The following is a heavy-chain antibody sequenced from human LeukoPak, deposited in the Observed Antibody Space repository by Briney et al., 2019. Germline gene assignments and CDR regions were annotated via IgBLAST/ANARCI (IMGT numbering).Heavy chain of an antibody. D-gene: IGHD3-9*01. V-gene: IGHV4-59*01. CDR2: IYYSGST. Sequence: SETLSLTCTVSGGSISSYYWSWIRQPPGEGLEWIGYIYYSGSTNYNPSLKSRVTISVDTSKNQFSLKLSSVTAADTAVYYCARDGGDDDISLAMDVWGKGTTVTVSS. CDR1: GGSISSYY. CDR3: ARDGGDDDISLAMDV. J-gene: IGHJ6*04.